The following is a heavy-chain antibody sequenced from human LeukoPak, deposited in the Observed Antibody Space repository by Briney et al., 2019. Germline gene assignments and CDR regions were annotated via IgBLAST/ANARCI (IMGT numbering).Heavy chain of an antibody. CDR3: AKSIVVVPAAMYGYYYGMDV. V-gene: IGHV3-23*01. CDR1: GFTFSSYA. J-gene: IGHJ6*02. Sequence: GGSLRLSCAASGFTFSSYAMSWVRQAPGKGLEWVPAISGSGGSTYYADSVKGRFTISRDNSKNTLYLQMNSLRAEDTAVYYCAKSIVVVPAAMYGYYYGMDVWGQGTTVTVSS. CDR2: ISGSGGST. D-gene: IGHD2-2*01.